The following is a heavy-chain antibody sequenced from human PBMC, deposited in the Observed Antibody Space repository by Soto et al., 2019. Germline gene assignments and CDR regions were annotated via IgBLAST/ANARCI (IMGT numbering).Heavy chain of an antibody. J-gene: IGHJ4*02. Sequence: PSETLSLTCTVSGGSISSGDYYWSWIRQPPGKGLEWIGYIYYSGSTYYNPSLKSRVTISVDTSKNQFSLKLSSVTAADTAVYYCARLTRKLELPHFDYWGQGTLVTVS. D-gene: IGHD1-7*01. CDR1: GGSISSGDYY. CDR2: IYYSGST. CDR3: ARLTRKLELPHFDY. V-gene: IGHV4-30-4*08.